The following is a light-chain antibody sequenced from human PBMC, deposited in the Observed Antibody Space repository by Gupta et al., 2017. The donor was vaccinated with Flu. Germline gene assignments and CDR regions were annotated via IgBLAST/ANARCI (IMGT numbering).Light chain of an antibody. Sequence: GTLSLSPGERATLSCRASQSVSSSYLAWYQQKPGQAPRRLIYGASSRATGIPDRFSGSGSGTDFTLTISRLEPEDFAVYYCQQYGSSPWTFGQGTKVEIK. CDR1: QSVSSSY. CDR2: GAS. V-gene: IGKV3-20*01. J-gene: IGKJ1*01. CDR3: QQYGSSPWT.